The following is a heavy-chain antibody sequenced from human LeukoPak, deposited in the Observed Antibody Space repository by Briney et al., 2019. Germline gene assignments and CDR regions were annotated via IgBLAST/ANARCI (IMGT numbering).Heavy chain of an antibody. J-gene: IGHJ3*02. CDR2: IYNSGST. CDR1: GGSISSYY. V-gene: IGHV4-59*08. CDR3: ARRLRIEGGTRRGDALDM. D-gene: IGHD1-26*01. Sequence: SETLSLTCTVSGGSISSYYWSWIRQPPGKGLEWIGYIYNSGSTNYNPSLKSRVTISTDTSKKQFSLRVSSVTAADTAVYYCARRLRIEGGTRRGDALDMWGQGTMVTVSS.